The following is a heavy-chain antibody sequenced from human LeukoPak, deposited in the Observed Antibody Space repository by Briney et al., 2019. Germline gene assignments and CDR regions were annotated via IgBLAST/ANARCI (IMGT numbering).Heavy chain of an antibody. Sequence: ASVKISSKASGYTFTGCYMHWVRQAPGQGLEWMGWINPNSGGTNYAQKFQGRVTMTRDTSISTAYMELSRLRSDDTAVYYCARVPRGYCSGGSCYTPGYFQHWGQGTLVTVSS. V-gene: IGHV1-2*02. CDR1: GYTFTGCY. CDR2: INPNSGGT. D-gene: IGHD2-15*01. J-gene: IGHJ1*01. CDR3: ARVPRGYCSGGSCYTPGYFQH.